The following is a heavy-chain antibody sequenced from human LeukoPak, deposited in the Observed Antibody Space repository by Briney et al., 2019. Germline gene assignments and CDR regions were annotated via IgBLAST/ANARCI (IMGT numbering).Heavy chain of an antibody. CDR2: IYTSGST. CDR3: AREVYYYDSSGYYYFDY. D-gene: IGHD3-22*01. V-gene: IGHV4-61*02. Sequence: SETLSLTCTVSGGSISSGSYYWSWIRQPAGKGLEWIGRIYTSGSTNYNPSLKSRVTISVDTSKNQFSLKLSSVTAADTAVYYCAREVYYYDSSGYYYFDYWGQGTLVTVSS. CDR1: GGSISSGSYY. J-gene: IGHJ4*02.